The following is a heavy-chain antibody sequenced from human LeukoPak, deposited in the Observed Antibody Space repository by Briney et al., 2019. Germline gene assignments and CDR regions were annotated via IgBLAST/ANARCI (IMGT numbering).Heavy chain of an antibody. V-gene: IGHV4-59*01. D-gene: IGHD3-3*01. CDR1: GGSISSYY. CDR3: ARARLHYDFWSGPFDY. CDR2: IYYSGST. Sequence: SETLSLTCTVSGGSISSYYWSWIRQPPGKGLEWIVYIYYSGSTNYNPSLKSQVTISVDTSKNQFSLKLSSVTAADTAVYYCARARLHYDFWSGPFDYWGQGTLVTVSS. J-gene: IGHJ4*02.